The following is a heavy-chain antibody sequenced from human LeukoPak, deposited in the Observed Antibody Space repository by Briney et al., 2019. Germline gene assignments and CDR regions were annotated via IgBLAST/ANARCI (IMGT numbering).Heavy chain of an antibody. D-gene: IGHD2-21*02. CDR3: ARVEHIVVVTAIQNWFDP. CDR1: GGSFSGYY. Sequence: SETLSLTCAVYGGSFSGYYWSWIRQPPGKGLEWIGEINHSGSTNYNPPLKSRVTISVDTSKNQFSLKLSSVTAADTAVYYCARVEHIVVVTAIQNWFDPWGQGTLVTVSS. V-gene: IGHV4-34*01. J-gene: IGHJ5*02. CDR2: INHSGST.